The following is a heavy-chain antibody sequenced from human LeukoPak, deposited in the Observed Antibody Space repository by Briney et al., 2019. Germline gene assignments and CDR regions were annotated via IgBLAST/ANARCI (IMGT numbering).Heavy chain of an antibody. D-gene: IGHD6-19*01. Sequence: GRSLRLSCAASGFTFSSYGMHWVRQAPGKGPEWVSYISSSGSTIYYADSVKGRFTISRDNAKNSLYLQMNSLRAEDTAVYYCARDRKYSSGLFDYWGQGTLVTVSS. CDR3: ARDRKYSSGLFDY. V-gene: IGHV3-48*04. CDR1: GFTFSSYG. CDR2: ISSSGSTI. J-gene: IGHJ4*02.